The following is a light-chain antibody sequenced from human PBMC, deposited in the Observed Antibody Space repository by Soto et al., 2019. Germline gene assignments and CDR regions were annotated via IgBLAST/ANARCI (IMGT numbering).Light chain of an antibody. CDR3: SSYGGSHTVV. CDR2: EVS. J-gene: IGLJ2*01. V-gene: IGLV2-8*01. CDR1: SSDVGGYNY. Sequence: QSALTQPPSASGSPGQSVTISCTGSSSDVGGYNYVYWYQQHPGKAPKLMIYEVSKRPSGVPDRLSGSKSGNTASLTVSGLQAEDDADYYCSSYGGSHTVVFGGGTKLTVL.